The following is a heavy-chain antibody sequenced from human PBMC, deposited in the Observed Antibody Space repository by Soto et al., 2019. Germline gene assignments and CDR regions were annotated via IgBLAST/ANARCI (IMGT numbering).Heavy chain of an antibody. Sequence: GGSLRLSCAASGFSLSSYWMNWVRQAPGKGLEWVANIKQDGSEKYYVDSVKGRFFISRDNAKNSLYLQVNSLRAEDTAVYYCARDGDASGWYHYGMDVWGQGTMVSVSS. CDR2: IKQDGSEK. CDR1: GFSLSSYW. V-gene: IGHV3-7*01. CDR3: ARDGDASGWYHYGMDV. D-gene: IGHD6-19*01. J-gene: IGHJ6*02.